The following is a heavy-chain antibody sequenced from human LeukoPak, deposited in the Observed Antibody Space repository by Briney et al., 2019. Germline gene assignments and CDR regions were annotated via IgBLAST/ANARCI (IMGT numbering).Heavy chain of an antibody. J-gene: IGHJ4*02. CDR1: GFSLSTSGVG. D-gene: IGHD1-26*01. CDR3: AHRLVGATIFDY. Sequence: ESGPTLVKPTQTLTLTCTFSGFSLSTSGVGVGWIRQPPGKALQWLALIYWDDDKRYSPSLKSRLTITKDTSKNQVVLTMTNMDPVDTATYYCAHRLVGATIFDYWGQGTLVTVSS. V-gene: IGHV2-5*02. CDR2: IYWDDDK.